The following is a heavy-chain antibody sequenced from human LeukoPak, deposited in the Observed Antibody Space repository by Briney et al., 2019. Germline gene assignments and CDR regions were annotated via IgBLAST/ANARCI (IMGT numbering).Heavy chain of an antibody. CDR3: ARLGMYYSSSNWFDP. CDR2: IYTGESDT. V-gene: IGHV5-51*01. CDR1: GYRFTSYW. Sequence: GESLKISCKGSGYRFTSYWIGGVRQMPGKGLGWMGIIYTGESDTRYSPPFQGQVTISADKSISTAYLQWSSLKASDTAMYYCARLGMYYSSSNWFDPWGQGTLVTVSS. D-gene: IGHD3-10*01. J-gene: IGHJ5*02.